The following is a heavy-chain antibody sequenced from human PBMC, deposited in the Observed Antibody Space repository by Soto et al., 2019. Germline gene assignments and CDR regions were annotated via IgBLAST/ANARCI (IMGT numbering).Heavy chain of an antibody. V-gene: IGHV1-69*13. D-gene: IGHD3-22*01. CDR1: GGTFSSYA. Sequence: GASVKVSCKASGGTFSSYAISWVRQAPGQGLEWMGGIIPIFGTANYAQKFQGRVTITADESTSTAYMELSSLRSEDTAVYYCAREIYDSSGYYYLTHGMDVWGQGTTVTVSS. J-gene: IGHJ6*02. CDR2: IIPIFGTA. CDR3: AREIYDSSGYYYLTHGMDV.